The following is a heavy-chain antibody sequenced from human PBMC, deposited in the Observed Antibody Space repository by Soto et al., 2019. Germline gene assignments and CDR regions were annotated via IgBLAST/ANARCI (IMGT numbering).Heavy chain of an antibody. Sequence: SETLSLTCTVSGGSISSSSYYWGWIRQPPGKGLEWIGSIYYSGSTYYNPSLKSRVTISVDTSKNQFSLKLSSVTAADTAVNYCARVKHFWSGYYLGMDVWGQGTTVTVSS. D-gene: IGHD3-3*02. CDR2: IYYSGST. J-gene: IGHJ6*02. V-gene: IGHV4-39*01. CDR3: ARVKHFWSGYYLGMDV. CDR1: GGSISSSSYY.